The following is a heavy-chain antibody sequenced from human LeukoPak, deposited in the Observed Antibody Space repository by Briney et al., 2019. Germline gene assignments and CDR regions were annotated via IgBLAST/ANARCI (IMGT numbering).Heavy chain of an antibody. V-gene: IGHV3-13*01. D-gene: IGHD3-10*01. J-gene: IGHJ5*02. Sequence: GGPLRLSCAASGFTFSSYDMHWVRQATGKGLEWVSAIGTAGDTYYPGSVKGRFTISRENAKNSLYLQMNSLRAGDTAVYYCARGMSHGVRGVIFWFDPWGQGTLVTVSS. CDR2: IGTAGDT. CDR3: ARGMSHGVRGVIFWFDP. CDR1: GFTFSSYD.